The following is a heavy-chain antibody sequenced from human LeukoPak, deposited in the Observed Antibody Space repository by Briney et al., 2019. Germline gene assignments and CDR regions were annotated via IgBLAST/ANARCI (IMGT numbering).Heavy chain of an antibody. Sequence: GASVKVSCKASGYTFTSYAMNWVRQAPGQGLEWMGWINTNTGNPTYAQGFTGRFVFSLDTSVSTAYLQISSLKAEDTAVYYCARGTYYYDSSGYSIYGMDVWGQGTTVTVSS. V-gene: IGHV7-4-1*02. CDR3: ARGTYYYDSSGYSIYGMDV. CDR2: INTNTGNP. D-gene: IGHD3-22*01. J-gene: IGHJ6*02. CDR1: GYTFTSYA.